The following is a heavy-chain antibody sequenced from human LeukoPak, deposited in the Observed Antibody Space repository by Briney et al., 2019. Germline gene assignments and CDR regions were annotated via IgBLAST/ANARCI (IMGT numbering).Heavy chain of an antibody. J-gene: IGHJ4*02. Sequence: GGSLRLSCAASGFIFSSYSMNWVRQAPGKGLEWVSSISTSSTYIYYADSVKGRFTISRDNAKNSLYLQMNSLRAEDTAVYYCARDAPFIIGTTFFDYWGQGTLVTVSS. CDR3: ARDAPFIIGTTFFDY. V-gene: IGHV3-21*01. CDR1: GFIFSSYS. D-gene: IGHD1-20*01. CDR2: ISTSSTYI.